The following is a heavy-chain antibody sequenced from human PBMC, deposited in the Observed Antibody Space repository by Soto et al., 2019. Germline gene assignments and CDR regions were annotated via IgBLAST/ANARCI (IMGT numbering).Heavy chain of an antibody. CDR3: ARDRAYCSGGSCYYTDGFDY. D-gene: IGHD2-15*01. CDR2: IIPIFGTA. CDR1: GGTFSSYA. J-gene: IGHJ4*02. V-gene: IGHV1-69*13. Sequence: GASVKVSCKASGGTFSSYAISWVRQAPGQGLEWMGGIIPIFGTANYAQKFQGRVTITADESTSTAYMELSSLRSEDTAVYYCARDRAYCSGGSCYYTDGFDYWGQGTLVTVSS.